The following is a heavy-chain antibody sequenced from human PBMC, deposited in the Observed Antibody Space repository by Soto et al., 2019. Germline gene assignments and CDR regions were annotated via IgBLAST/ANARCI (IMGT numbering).Heavy chain of an antibody. CDR3: ARGTRVVRGPGRDV. V-gene: IGHV3-21*01. Sequence: GGSLRLSCAASGFTFSSYSMNWVRQAPGKGLECVSSISSSSSYIYYADSVKGRFTISRDNAKNSLYLQMNSLRAEDTAVYYWARGTRVVRGPGRDVWGQGTTVTVSS. CDR1: GFTFSSYS. CDR2: ISSSSSYI. D-gene: IGHD3-10*01. J-gene: IGHJ6*02.